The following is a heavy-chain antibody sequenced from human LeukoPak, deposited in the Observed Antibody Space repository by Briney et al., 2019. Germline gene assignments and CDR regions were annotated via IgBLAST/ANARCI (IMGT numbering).Heavy chain of an antibody. J-gene: IGHJ3*02. CDR1: GFTFSTFA. Sequence: GGSLRLSCAASGFTFSTFAMIWVRQPPGKGLEWVSSIFPSGGEIHYADSVKGRFTISRDNSKNTLYLQMNSLRAEDTAVYYCARDLGGSKLGAFDIWGQGTMVTVSS. CDR2: IFPSGGEI. CDR3: ARDLGGSKLGAFDI. V-gene: IGHV3-23*01. D-gene: IGHD1-26*01.